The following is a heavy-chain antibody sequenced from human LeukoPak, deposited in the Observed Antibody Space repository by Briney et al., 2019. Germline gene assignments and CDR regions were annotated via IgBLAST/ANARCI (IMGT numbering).Heavy chain of an antibody. CDR2: ISGSGGST. D-gene: IGHD6-13*01. CDR1: GFTFISYA. CDR3: AKTGTPWYYFDY. V-gene: IGHV3-23*01. Sequence: GGSLRLSCAASGFTFISYAMSWVRQAPGKGLEWVSAISGSGGSTYYADSVKGRFTISRDNSKNTLYLQMNSLRAEDTAVYYCAKTGTPWYYFDYWGQGTLVTVSS. J-gene: IGHJ4*02.